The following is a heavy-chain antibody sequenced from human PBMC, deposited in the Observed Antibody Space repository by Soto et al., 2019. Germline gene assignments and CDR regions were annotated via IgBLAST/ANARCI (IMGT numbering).Heavy chain of an antibody. Sequence: PGESLKISRKGSGYSFTSYWIGWVRQVPGKGLEWRGIVYPGDSDTRYSPSFQGQVTISADKSISTAYLQWSSLKASDTAMYYCARHGPSDDILTGYPDPYYYYYYGMDVWGQGTTVTVSS. D-gene: IGHD3-9*01. J-gene: IGHJ6*02. V-gene: IGHV5-51*01. CDR3: ARHGPSDDILTGYPDPYYYYYYGMDV. CDR1: GYSFTSYW. CDR2: VYPGDSDT.